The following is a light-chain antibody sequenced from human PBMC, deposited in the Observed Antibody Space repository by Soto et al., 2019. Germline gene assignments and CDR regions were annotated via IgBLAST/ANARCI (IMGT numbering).Light chain of an antibody. CDR3: CSYAGSSTYD. CDR1: SSDVGSYNL. J-gene: IGLJ1*01. Sequence: QSVLTQPASVSGSPGQSITISCTGTSSDVGSYNLVSWYQQHPGKAPKLMIYEGSKRLSGVSNRFSSSKSGNPASLTLSGLQAEYEADYYCCSYAGSSTYDIGNGTKGTVL. CDR2: EGS. V-gene: IGLV2-23*01.